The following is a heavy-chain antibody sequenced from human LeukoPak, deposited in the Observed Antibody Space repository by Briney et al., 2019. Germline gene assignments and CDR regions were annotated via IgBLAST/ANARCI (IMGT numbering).Heavy chain of an antibody. V-gene: IGHV1-2*04. D-gene: IGHD6-13*01. CDR3: ARGDGQIAAAGTGWFDP. J-gene: IGHJ5*02. CDR1: GYTFTGYY. Sequence: ASVKVFCKAYGYTFTGYYMDWVRQAPGQGLEWMGWINPNSGGTNYAQNFEGWVTMTRDPSISTAYMELSRLRSDDTAVYYCARGDGQIAAAGTGWFDPWGQGTLVTVSS. CDR2: INPNSGGT.